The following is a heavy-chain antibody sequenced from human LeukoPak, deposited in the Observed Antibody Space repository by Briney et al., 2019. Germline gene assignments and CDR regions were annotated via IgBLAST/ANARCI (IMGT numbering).Heavy chain of an antibody. Sequence: SETLSLTCTVSGGSISSGRYYWSWIRQPAGKGLEWIGRIYTSGSTNYNPSLKSRVTISVDTSKNQFSLKLSSVTAADTAVYYCARGFRGDNFDYWGQGTLVTVSS. CDR3: ARGFRGDNFDY. J-gene: IGHJ4*02. CDR2: IYTSGST. D-gene: IGHD7-27*01. CDR1: GGSISSGRYY. V-gene: IGHV4-61*02.